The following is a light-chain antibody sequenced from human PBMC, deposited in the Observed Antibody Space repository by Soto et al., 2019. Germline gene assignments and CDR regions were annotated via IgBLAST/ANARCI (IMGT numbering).Light chain of an antibody. CDR3: QQYNSYSPAT. CDR2: AAS. Sequence: DIQMTQSPSTLSASVGDRVTITCRASQTIYRWLAWYQQKPGNAPKLLIYAASSLESGVPSRFSGSGSGTEFTLTISSLQPGDFATYYCQQYNSYSPATFGQGTKLEI. V-gene: IGKV1-5*03. J-gene: IGKJ2*01. CDR1: QTIYRW.